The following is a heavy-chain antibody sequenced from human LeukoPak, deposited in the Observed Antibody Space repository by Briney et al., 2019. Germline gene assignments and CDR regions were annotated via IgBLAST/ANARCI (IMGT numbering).Heavy chain of an antibody. CDR3: ARDPKCTMVRGAHPFNWYDP. J-gene: IGHJ5*02. CDR1: GFTFSSYW. V-gene: IGHV3-74*01. D-gene: IGHD3-10*01. Sequence: GGCLRLSCAASGFTFSSYWMHWVRQAPGKGLVWVSRINSDGSSTSYADSVKGRFTISRDNAKNTLYLQMNSLRAEDTAVYYCARDPKCTMVRGAHPFNWYDPWGQGTMVTVSS. CDR2: INSDGSST.